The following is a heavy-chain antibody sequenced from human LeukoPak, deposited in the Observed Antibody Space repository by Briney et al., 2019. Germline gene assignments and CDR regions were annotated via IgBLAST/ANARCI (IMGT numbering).Heavy chain of an antibody. CDR3: ARGVSPFDY. V-gene: IGHV6-1*01. CDR1: GDSVSNINTA. CDR2: TYYRSKWYN. J-gene: IGHJ4*02. Sequence: SQTLPLTCAISGDSVSNINTAWNWIRQSPARGLEWLGRTYYRSKWYNDNAVSVKSQITINPDTSKNQFSLQLNSVTPEDTAVYYCARGVSPFDYWGQGTLVTVSS.